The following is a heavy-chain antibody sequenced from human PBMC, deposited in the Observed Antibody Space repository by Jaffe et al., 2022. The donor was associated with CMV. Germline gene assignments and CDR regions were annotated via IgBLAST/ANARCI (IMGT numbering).Heavy chain of an antibody. Sequence: QVQLQESGPGLVKPSETLSLTCTVSGGSISSYYWSWIRQPAGKGLEWIGRIYTSGSTNYNPSLKSRVTMSVDTSKNQFSLKLSSVTAADTAVYYCARDLVEGSSGWYGHWYFDLWGRGTLVTVSS. J-gene: IGHJ2*01. D-gene: IGHD6-19*01. CDR3: ARDLVEGSSGWYGHWYFDL. CDR1: GGSISSYY. CDR2: IYTSGST. V-gene: IGHV4-4*07.